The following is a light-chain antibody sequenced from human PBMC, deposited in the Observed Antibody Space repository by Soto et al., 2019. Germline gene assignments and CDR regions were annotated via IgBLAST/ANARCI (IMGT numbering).Light chain of an antibody. J-gene: IGLJ2*01. V-gene: IGLV1-47*01. CDR1: SSNIGSAY. CDR3: AAWDDSLVV. CDR2: RNN. Sequence: QSVLTQPPSASGTPGQTVTISCSRSSSNIGSAYIYWYQHLPGTAPKLLIYRNNQRPSGVPDRFSASKSGTSASLAISGLRSEDDADYYCAAWDDSLVVFGGGTKLTVL.